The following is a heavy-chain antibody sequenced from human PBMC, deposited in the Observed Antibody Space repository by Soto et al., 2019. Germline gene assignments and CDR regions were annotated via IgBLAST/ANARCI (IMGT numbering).Heavy chain of an antibody. D-gene: IGHD6-19*01. V-gene: IGHV3-30*18. CDR2: ISYDGSNT. J-gene: IGHJ4*02. CDR3: AKDGNVYSSGWYAPSLDY. CDR1: GFTFSSYG. Sequence: QVQLVESGGGVVQPGRSLRLSCAASGFTFSSYGMHWVRQAPGKGLEWVAVISYDGSNTYYGDTVKGRFAISRDNSKNTLSLQMNSVRADDTAVYYCAKDGNVYSSGWYAPSLDYWGQGTLVTVSS.